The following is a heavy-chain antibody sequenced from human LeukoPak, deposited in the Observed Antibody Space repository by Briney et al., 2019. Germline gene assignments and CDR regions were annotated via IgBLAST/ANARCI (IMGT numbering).Heavy chain of an antibody. CDR3: ARGGKGLQLIGSFYDY. Sequence: ASLTVSCKAAGYIFTDYYIHWVRQAPGQGVEWLGWMNPNGGIDYAQNFHGRVTLTRATSITTAYMELSSLRSDDTAVYFCARGGKGLQLIGSFYDYWGQGTLVTVSS. V-gene: IGHV1-2*02. CDR2: MNPNGGI. D-gene: IGHD1-1*01. J-gene: IGHJ4*02. CDR1: GYIFTDYY.